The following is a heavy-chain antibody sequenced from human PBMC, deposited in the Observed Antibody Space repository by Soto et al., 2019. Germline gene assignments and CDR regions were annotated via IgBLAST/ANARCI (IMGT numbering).Heavy chain of an antibody. CDR3: ARHVTNWDPYYYYYGMDV. CDR2: IYPGDSDT. Sequence: PGESLKISCKGSGYSFTSYWIGWVRQMPGKGLEWMGIIYPGDSDTRYSPSFQGQVTISADKSISTAYLQWSSLKASDTAMFYCARHVTNWDPYYYYYGMDVWGQGTTVTVSS. J-gene: IGHJ6*02. CDR1: GYSFTSYW. V-gene: IGHV5-51*01. D-gene: IGHD1-26*01.